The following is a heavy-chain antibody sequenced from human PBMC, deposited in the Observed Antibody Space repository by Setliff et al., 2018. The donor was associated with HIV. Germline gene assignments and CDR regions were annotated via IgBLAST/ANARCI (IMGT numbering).Heavy chain of an antibody. V-gene: IGHV1-69*10. Sequence: VASVKVSCKASGGTFSSYAISWVRQAPGQGLEWMGGIIPILGIANYAQKFQGRVTITADKSTSTAYMELRSLRSEDTAEYYCARDTRTSLRRDGYNYAFDIWGQGTMVTVSS. D-gene: IGHD5-12*01. CDR2: IIPILGIA. CDR3: ARDTRTSLRRDGYNYAFDI. CDR1: GGTFSSYA. J-gene: IGHJ3*02.